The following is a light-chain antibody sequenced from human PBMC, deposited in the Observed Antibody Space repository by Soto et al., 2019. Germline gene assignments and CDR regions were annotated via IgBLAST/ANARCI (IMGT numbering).Light chain of an antibody. CDR3: FSFAGGATFV. V-gene: IGLV2-8*01. CDR1: TGDIGAFNY. Sequence: QSALTQPPSASGSPGQSVTISCTGTTGDIGAFNYVSWYQQRPGKAPKLIIYEASKRPSGVSDRFSGSKSGNTASLTISALQAEDEADYSCFSFAGGATFVFGGGTKLTVL. J-gene: IGLJ2*01. CDR2: EAS.